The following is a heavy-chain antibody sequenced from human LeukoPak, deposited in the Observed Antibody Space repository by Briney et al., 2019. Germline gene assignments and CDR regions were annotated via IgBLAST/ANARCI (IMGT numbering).Heavy chain of an antibody. J-gene: IGHJ4*02. D-gene: IGHD2-15*01. CDR3: ATDRATQYFDY. V-gene: IGHV3-33*01. Sequence: PGRSLSLSCAASGITFRNYGMHWVRQAPGKGLEWVAVIWYDGSNKDYADSVKGRFTVSRDNSRNTLFLQMNSLRVEDTAVYYCATDRATQYFDYWGQGTLVSVPS. CDR2: IWYDGSNK. CDR1: GITFRNYG.